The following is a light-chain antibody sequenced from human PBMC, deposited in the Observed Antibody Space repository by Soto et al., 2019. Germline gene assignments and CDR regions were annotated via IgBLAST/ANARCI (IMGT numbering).Light chain of an antibody. CDR1: QTISSW. Sequence: DIQMTQSPSTLSGTVGDRVTITCRASQTISSWLAWYQQKPGKAPKLLIYKASTLKSGVPSRFSGSGSGTDFTLTISRLEPEDFAVYCCQQQDSALWMFGQGTKVDMK. V-gene: IGKV1-5*03. CDR3: QQQDSALWM. CDR2: KAS. J-gene: IGKJ1*01.